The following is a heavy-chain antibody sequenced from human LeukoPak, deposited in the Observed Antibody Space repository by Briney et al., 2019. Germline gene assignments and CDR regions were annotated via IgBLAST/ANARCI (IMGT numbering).Heavy chain of an antibody. CDR3: ARARLGDMVAVAGT. V-gene: IGHV1-2*02. CDR1: GYTLTGYY. J-gene: IGHJ5*02. D-gene: IGHD6-19*01. CDR2: INPNSGGT. Sequence: ASVKVSCKASGYTLTGYYVHWVRQAPGQGLEWMGWINPNSGGTSYAQKFRGRVTMTRDTSISTAYMELSRLRSDDTVVYYCARARLGDMVAVAGTWGQGTLVTVSS.